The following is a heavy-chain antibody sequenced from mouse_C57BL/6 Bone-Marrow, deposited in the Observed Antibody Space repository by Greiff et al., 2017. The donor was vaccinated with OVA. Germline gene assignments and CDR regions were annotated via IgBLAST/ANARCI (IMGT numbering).Heavy chain of an antibody. CDR1: GYTFTSYW. Sequence: QVQLQQPGAELVKPGASVKLSCKASGYTFTSYWMQWVKQRPGQGLEWIGEIDPSDSYTNYNQKFKGKATLTVDTSSSTAYMQLSSLASEASAVYYCARERGLITTLYAMDYWGQGTSVTVSS. D-gene: IGHD1-1*01. V-gene: IGHV1-50*01. CDR3: ARERGLITTLYAMDY. J-gene: IGHJ4*01. CDR2: IDPSDSYT.